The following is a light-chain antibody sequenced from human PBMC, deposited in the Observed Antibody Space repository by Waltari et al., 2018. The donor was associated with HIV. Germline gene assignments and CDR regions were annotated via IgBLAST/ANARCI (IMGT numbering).Light chain of an antibody. CDR2: QDN. V-gene: IGLV3-1*01. CDR1: KWGDTY. J-gene: IGLJ2*01. CDR3: QTWDSHTAV. Sequence: SVELTKPPAVSVSPGQTARISGYGEKWGDTYVCWYQQKLGQSPGVVIYQDNKRPSGFPERFSRSHSGITATLTIGWTQAMDEAVYYCQTWDSHTAVFGGGTKLTVL.